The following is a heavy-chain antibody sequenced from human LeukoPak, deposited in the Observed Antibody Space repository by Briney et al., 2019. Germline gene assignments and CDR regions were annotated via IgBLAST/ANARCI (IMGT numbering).Heavy chain of an antibody. D-gene: IGHD6-6*01. CDR2: ISGSGGAT. CDR3: ARDIAARRAFYYYYMDV. Sequence: GGSLRLSCAASGFTFSSYAMSWVRQAPGKGLEWVSAISGSGGATYYADSVKGRFTISRDNSKNTLYLQMNSLRAEDTAVYYCARDIAARRAFYYYYMDVWGKGTTVTVSS. J-gene: IGHJ6*03. CDR1: GFTFSSYA. V-gene: IGHV3-23*01.